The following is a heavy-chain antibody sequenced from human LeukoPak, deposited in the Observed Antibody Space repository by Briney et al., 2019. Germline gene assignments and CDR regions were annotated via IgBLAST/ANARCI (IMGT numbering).Heavy chain of an antibody. V-gene: IGHV1-18*01. D-gene: IGHD2-8*01. Sequence: APVKVSCKASGYTFTSYGISWVRQAPGQGLEWMGWISAYNGNTNYAQKLQGRVTMTTDTSTSTAYMELRSLRSDDTAVYYCARVAAYCTNGVCFYENYYYYMDVWGKGTTVTVSS. CDR1: GYTFTSYG. CDR3: ARVAAYCTNGVCFYENYYYYMDV. J-gene: IGHJ6*03. CDR2: ISAYNGNT.